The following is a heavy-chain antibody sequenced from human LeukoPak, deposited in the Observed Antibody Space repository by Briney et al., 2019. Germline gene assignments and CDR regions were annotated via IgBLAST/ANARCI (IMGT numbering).Heavy chain of an antibody. CDR3: AKSMEWLLFLSHFDY. D-gene: IGHD3-3*01. V-gene: IGHV3-23*01. CDR1: GFTFSSYA. J-gene: IGHJ4*02. Sequence: GGSLRLSCAASGFTFSSYAMSWVRQAPGKGLEWVSAISGSGGSRYYADSVKGRFTISRDNTKNTLYLQINSLRAEDTAVYYCAKSMEWLLFLSHFDYWGQGTLVTVSS. CDR2: ISGSGGSR.